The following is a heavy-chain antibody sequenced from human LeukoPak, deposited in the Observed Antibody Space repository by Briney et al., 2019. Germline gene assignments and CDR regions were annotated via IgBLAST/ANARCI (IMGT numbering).Heavy chain of an antibody. D-gene: IGHD6-6*01. CDR2: FDPEDGET. V-gene: IGHV1-24*01. CDR1: GYTLTELS. CDR3: ATVESSSSVGDFDY. J-gene: IGHJ4*02. Sequence: ASVKVSCKVSGYTLTELSMHLVRQAPGKGLEWMGGFDPEDGETIYAQKFQGRVTMTEDTSTDTAYMELSSLRSEDTAVYYCATVESSSSVGDFDYWGQGTLVTVSS.